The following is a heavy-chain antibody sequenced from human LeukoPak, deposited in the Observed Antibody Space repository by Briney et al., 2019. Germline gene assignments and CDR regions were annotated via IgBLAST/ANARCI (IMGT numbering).Heavy chain of an antibody. D-gene: IGHD6-13*01. CDR1: GFTISTYA. V-gene: IGHV3-23*01. Sequence: GGSLRLSCAASGFTISTYAMSWVRQAPGKGLEWVSALRGSGGSTYSADSVKGRFTISRDNSENTLYLQMNSLRAEDTAIYYCAKPLVAAAAPYAFDIWGQGTLVTVSS. J-gene: IGHJ3*02. CDR2: LRGSGGST. CDR3: AKPLVAAAAPYAFDI.